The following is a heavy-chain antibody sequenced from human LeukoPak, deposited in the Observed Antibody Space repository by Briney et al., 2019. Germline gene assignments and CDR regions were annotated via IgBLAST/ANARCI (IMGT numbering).Heavy chain of an antibody. CDR1: GFTFDDYG. CDR2: INWNGGST. J-gene: IGHJ3*02. D-gene: IGHD3-10*01. CDR3: ARDTPGGSNAFDI. Sequence: GGSLRLSCAASGFTFDDYGMSWVRQAPGKGLEWVSGINWNGGSTGYADSVKGRFTISRDNAKNSLYLQMNSLRAKDTALYHCARDTPGGSNAFDIWGQGTMVTVSS. V-gene: IGHV3-20*01.